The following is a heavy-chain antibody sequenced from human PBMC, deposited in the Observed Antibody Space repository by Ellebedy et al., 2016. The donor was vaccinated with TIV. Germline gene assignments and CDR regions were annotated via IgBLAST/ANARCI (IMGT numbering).Heavy chain of an antibody. D-gene: IGHD5-24*01. CDR1: GGTFSSYA. Sequence: AASVKVSCKASGGTFSSYAISWLRQAPGQGLEWMGRIIPILPIADYAQKFQGRVTIPADKSTSTAYLELSSLRSEDTAVYYCATERHVEMATILTDAFDIWGQGTMVTVSS. CDR3: ATERHVEMATILTDAFDI. J-gene: IGHJ3*02. V-gene: IGHV1-69*10. CDR2: IIPILPIA.